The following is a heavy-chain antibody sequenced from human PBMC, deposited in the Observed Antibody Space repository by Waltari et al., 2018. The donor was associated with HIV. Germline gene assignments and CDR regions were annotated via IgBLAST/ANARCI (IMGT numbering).Heavy chain of an antibody. V-gene: IGHV1-3*01. CDR1: GYTFPNYA. Sequence: QVQVVQSGAEVKKPGSSVTVSCKASGYTFPNYAMHWVRQAPGQRLEWMGWVNAGNGNTKYSQKFQGRVTFTRDTSASTAYMELSSLRSEDTAVYYCAREERQTAYYGMDVWGQGTTVTVSS. CDR2: VNAGNGNT. CDR3: AREERQTAYYGMDV. D-gene: IGHD6-25*01. J-gene: IGHJ6*02.